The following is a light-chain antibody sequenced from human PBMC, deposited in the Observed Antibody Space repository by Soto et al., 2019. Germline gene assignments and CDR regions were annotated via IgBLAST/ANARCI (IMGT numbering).Light chain of an antibody. J-gene: IGKJ4*01. CDR1: QSLLHSNGYNY. CDR3: MQALQTPLT. V-gene: IGKV2-28*01. CDR2: LGS. Sequence: DIVMTHSPLSLPVTLGEPASISCRSSQSLLHSNGYNYLDWYLQKPGQSPQLLIYLGSNRASGVPDRFSGSGSGTDFTLKISRVEAEDVGVYYCMQALQTPLTFGGGTKVEIK.